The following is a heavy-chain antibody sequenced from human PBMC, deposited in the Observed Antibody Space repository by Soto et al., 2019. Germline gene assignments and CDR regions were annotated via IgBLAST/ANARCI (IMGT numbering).Heavy chain of an antibody. Sequence: EVQLVESGGGLVKPGGSLSLSCAASGFTFSNAWMSWVRQAPGKGLEWVGRIKSKTDGGTTDYAAPVKGRFTISRDDSKNTLYLQMNSLKTEDTAVYYCTTEGIVGTDWYFDLWGRGTLVTVSS. CDR2: IKSKTDGGTT. D-gene: IGHD1-26*01. CDR3: TTEGIVGTDWYFDL. J-gene: IGHJ2*01. V-gene: IGHV3-15*01. CDR1: GFTFSNAW.